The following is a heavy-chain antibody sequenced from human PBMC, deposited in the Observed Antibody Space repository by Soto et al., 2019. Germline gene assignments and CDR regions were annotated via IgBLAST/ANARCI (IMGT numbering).Heavy chain of an antibody. D-gene: IGHD6-13*01. CDR1: GGSISSGGYY. CDR3: ARSRGSSWYTPGYYYYGMDV. J-gene: IGHJ6*02. CDR2: IYYSGST. V-gene: IGHV4-31*03. Sequence: QVQLQESGPGLVKPSQTLSLTCTVSGGSISSGGYYWSWIRQHPGKGLDWIGYIYYSGSTYYNPSLKSRVTISVDTSKNQFSLKLSSVTAADTALYYCARSRGSSWYTPGYYYYGMDVWGQGTTVTVAS.